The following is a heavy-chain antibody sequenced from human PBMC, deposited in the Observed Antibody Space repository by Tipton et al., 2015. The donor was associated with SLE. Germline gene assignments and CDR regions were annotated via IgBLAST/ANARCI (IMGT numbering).Heavy chain of an antibody. V-gene: IGHV3-33*06. J-gene: IGHJ4*02. D-gene: IGHD3-10*01. CDR1: GFTFSNHG. CDR3: GKARDRYYHGST. CDR2: ILYDGSNK. Sequence: QVQLVQSGGGVVQPGRSLRLSCVASGFTFSNHGMHWVRQAPGKGLEWVASILYDGSNKFYADSVRGRFTISRDNSKNTMYLQMSSLRGEDTSVYYCGKARDRYYHGSTWGQGTLVTVSS.